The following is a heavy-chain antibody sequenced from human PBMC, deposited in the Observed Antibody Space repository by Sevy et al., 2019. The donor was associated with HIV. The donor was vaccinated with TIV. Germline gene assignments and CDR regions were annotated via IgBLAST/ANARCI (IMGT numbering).Heavy chain of an antibody. J-gene: IGHJ4*02. Sequence: GGSLRLSCVASGFTFTNYGMHWVRQAPGKGLEWVSGISNSGANTYYADSVRGRFTVSRDNSKNTVYLQLTSLRAEDTAIYYCAKEWTLLSDWYGEFDYWGQGTLVTVSS. V-gene: IGHV3-23*01. CDR2: ISNSGANT. CDR1: GFTFTNYG. CDR3: AKEWTLLSDWYGEFDY. D-gene: IGHD6-19*01.